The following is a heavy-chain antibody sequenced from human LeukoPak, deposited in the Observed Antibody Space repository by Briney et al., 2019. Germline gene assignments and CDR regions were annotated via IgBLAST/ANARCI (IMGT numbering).Heavy chain of an antibody. J-gene: IGHJ4*02. CDR3: ARDKSGSYPDGDY. CDR2: ISHSSSTI. D-gene: IGHD1-26*01. Sequence: GGSLRLSCAASGFTFSSYSMNWVRQAPGKGLEWVSYISHSSSTIYYADSVKGRFTISRDNSKNTLYLQMNSLRAEDTAVYYCARDKSGSYPDGDYWGQGTLVTVSS. V-gene: IGHV3-48*01. CDR1: GFTFSSYS.